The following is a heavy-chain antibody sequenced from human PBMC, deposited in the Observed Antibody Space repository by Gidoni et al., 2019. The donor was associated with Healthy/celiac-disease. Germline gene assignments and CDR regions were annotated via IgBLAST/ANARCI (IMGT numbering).Heavy chain of an antibody. CDR2: ISYDGSNK. CDR3: AKEGAPFSSQGDAFDI. CDR1: GFTFSSYV. V-gene: IGHV3-30*18. D-gene: IGHD1-26*01. Sequence: QVQLVESGGGVVQPGRSLRLSCAASGFTFSSYVMHWVRQAPDKGLEWVAVISYDGSNKYYADSVKGRFTISRDNSKNTLYLQMNSLRAEDTAVYYCAKEGAPFSSQGDAFDIWGQGTMVTVSS. J-gene: IGHJ3*02.